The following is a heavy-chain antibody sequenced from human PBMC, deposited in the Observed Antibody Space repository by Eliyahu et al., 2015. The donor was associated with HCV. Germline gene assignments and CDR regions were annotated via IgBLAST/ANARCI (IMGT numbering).Heavy chain of an antibody. V-gene: IGHV5-51*03. J-gene: IGHJ4*02. CDR2: IYPGNSDT. D-gene: IGHD2-15*01. CDR3: ARVSYCSGSYCYSPFDY. Sequence: EVQLVQSGAEVKKPGXSLRISCKXSGYXFXXXXIAWVRQMPGKGLEXXGIIYPGNSDTKYSPSFQGQVTISADRSINTTYLQWSSLKASDTAMYYCARVSYCSGSYCYSPFDYWGQGTLVTVSS. CDR1: GYXFXXXX.